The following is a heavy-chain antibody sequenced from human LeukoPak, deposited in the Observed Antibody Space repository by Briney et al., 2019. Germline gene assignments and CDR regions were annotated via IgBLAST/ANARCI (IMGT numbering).Heavy chain of an antibody. Sequence: NPGGSLRLSCAASGFTFSSYSMNWVRQAPGKGLEWVSSISSSSSYIYYADSVKGRFTISRDNSKNTLYLQMYSLRAEDTAVYYCAKVVSGDIVATLIINYFDYWGQGTLVTVSS. V-gene: IGHV3-21*04. CDR3: AKVVSGDIVATLIINYFDY. J-gene: IGHJ4*02. CDR2: ISSSSSYI. D-gene: IGHD5-12*01. CDR1: GFTFSSYS.